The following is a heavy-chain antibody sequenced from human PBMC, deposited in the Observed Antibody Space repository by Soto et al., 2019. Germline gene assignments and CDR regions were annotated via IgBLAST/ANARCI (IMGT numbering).Heavy chain of an antibody. Sequence: EVQLVESGGTLVQPGRSLRLSCAASGFKFSNYWMSWVRQAPGKGLEWVGNIKHDTGEAHYADSVKGRFTITRDNIKNFLFLQVNGLRADAKASYYCARDGRLGSGPYRPSRFDLRGLGTLGPVS. CDR1: GFKFSNYW. CDR2: IKHDTGEA. D-gene: IGHD3-10*01. CDR3: ARDGRLGSGPYRPSRFDL. J-gene: IGHJ4*01. V-gene: IGHV3-7*03.